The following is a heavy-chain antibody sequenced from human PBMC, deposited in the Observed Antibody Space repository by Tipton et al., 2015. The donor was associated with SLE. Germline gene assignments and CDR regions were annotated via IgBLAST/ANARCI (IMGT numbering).Heavy chain of an antibody. CDR1: GYSISSAYY. J-gene: IGHJ3*02. D-gene: IGHD1-26*01. Sequence: TLSLTCAVSGYSISSAYYWGWIRQPPGEGLGWIGSLYPGGSTYYNPALKSRVTISVDRSKNHLSLRLSSVTAADTAVYYCAPSEGAEDAFDIWGQGTMVTVSS. V-gene: IGHV4-38-2*01. CDR3: APSEGAEDAFDI. CDR2: LYPGGST.